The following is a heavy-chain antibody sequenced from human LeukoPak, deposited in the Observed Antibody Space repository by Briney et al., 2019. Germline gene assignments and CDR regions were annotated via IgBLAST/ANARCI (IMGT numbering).Heavy chain of an antibody. CDR2: ISSSSTYI. V-gene: IGHV3-21*01. Sequence: PGGSLRLSCAASGFTFSTYYMNWVRQAPGKGLEWVSSISSSSTYIYYADSVKGRFTISRDNAKNSMYLLMNSLRVEDTAVYYCVRDVLYYYGAERLFWFDPWGQGTLVTVSS. CDR3: VRDVLYYYGAERLFWFDP. CDR1: GFTFSTYY. J-gene: IGHJ5*02. D-gene: IGHD3-10*01.